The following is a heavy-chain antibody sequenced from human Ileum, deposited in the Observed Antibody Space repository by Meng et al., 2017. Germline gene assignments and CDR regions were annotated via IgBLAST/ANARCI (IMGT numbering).Heavy chain of an antibody. CDR3: AREGAYNGGDY. J-gene: IGHJ4*02. Sequence: QVQLVQSGAEVKKPGASVKVSCKASGYTFTTYGISWVRQAPGQGLEWMGWMNTDKGNTNYAQKFQGRVTMTSDTSTSTAYMELRSLRSDDTPVYYCAREGAYNGGDYWGQGTLVTVSS. CDR2: MNTDKGNT. D-gene: IGHD1-1*01. CDR1: GYTFTTYG. V-gene: IGHV1-18*01.